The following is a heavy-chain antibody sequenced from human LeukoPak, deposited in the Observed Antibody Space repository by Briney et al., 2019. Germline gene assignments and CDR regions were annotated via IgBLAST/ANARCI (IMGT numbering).Heavy chain of an antibody. D-gene: IGHD2-2*01. CDR3: AIYPRNIVVVPAAI. Sequence: ASVKVSCKASGYTFTGYYMHWVRQAPGQGLEWMGWINPNSGGTNYAQKFQGRVTMTRDTSISTAYTELSRLRSDDTAVYYCAIYPRNIVVVPAAIWGQGTLVTVSS. J-gene: IGHJ4*02. CDR1: GYTFTGYY. CDR2: INPNSGGT. V-gene: IGHV1-2*02.